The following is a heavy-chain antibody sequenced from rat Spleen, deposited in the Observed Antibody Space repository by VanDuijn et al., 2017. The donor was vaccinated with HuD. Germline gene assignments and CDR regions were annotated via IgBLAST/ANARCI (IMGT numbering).Heavy chain of an antibody. CDR2: VSPGGVTI. Sequence: EVQLVESGGGLVQPGWSRKLSCAASGFTFSSYGMHWIRQAPTKGLEWVASVSPGGVTIQYRNSVKGRFTISRDDAKSTLYLQMDSLRSEDTATYYCSTDPNYYSSYISFAYWGQGTLVTVSS. V-gene: IGHV5-19*01. D-gene: IGHD1-2*01. CDR1: GFTFSSYG. J-gene: IGHJ3*01. CDR3: STDPNYYSSYISFAY.